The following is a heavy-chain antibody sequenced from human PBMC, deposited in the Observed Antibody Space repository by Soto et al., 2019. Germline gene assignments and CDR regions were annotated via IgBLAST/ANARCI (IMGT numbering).Heavy chain of an antibody. Sequence: ALMKLSRPSSGSTYPWYHMHWVRKAPAQWLEWMGWINPNSGVTNYAQKFQGWVTMTRDTSISTAYMELSRLRSDDTAVYYCARVDYDILTGYGTDAFDSWGQGPMVTVS. CDR3: ARVDYDILTGYGTDAFDS. D-gene: IGHD3-9*01. V-gene: IGHV1-2*04. J-gene: IGHJ3*02. CDR2: INPNSGVT. CDR1: GSTYPWYH.